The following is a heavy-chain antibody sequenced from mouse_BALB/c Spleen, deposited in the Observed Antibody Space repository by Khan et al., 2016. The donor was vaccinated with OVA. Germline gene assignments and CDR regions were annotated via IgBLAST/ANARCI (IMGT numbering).Heavy chain of an antibody. CDR3: ARDYWFAY. Sequence: VQLKESGGGLVKPGGSLKLSCAASGFTFSNYAMSWVRQSPEKRLEWVASISSGDSTYYPDSVKGRFTISRDNARNILYRQMSSLRSEDTAMYYCARDYWFAYWGQGTLVTVSA. V-gene: IGHV5-6-5*01. CDR2: ISSGDST. J-gene: IGHJ3*01. CDR1: GFTFSNYA.